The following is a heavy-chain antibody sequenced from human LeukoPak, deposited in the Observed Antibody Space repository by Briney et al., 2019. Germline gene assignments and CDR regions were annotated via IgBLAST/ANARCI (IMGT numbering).Heavy chain of an antibody. D-gene: IGHD3-22*01. J-gene: IGHJ1*01. CDR3: ARRFGSGYHFQH. Sequence: PSETLSLTCTVSGGSVSSYYWSWIRQPPGKGLEWIGSIYYSGSTYYNPSLKSRVTISVDTSKNQFSLKLSSVTAADTAVYYCARRFGSGYHFQHWGQGTLVTVSS. V-gene: IGHV4-39*01. CDR1: GGSVSSYY. CDR2: IYYSGST.